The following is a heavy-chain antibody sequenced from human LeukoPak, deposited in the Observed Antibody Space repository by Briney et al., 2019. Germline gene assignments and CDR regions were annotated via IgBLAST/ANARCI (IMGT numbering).Heavy chain of an antibody. J-gene: IGHJ4*02. CDR3: AKDRQTITIFGVVNTPRANCDY. V-gene: IGHV3-30*02. Sequence: PGGSLRLSCAASGFSFSRYDIHWVRQAPGKGLEWVAFIRYDGSNKNYADSVRGRFTISRDNFMSTVYLQMNSLRAEDTAVYYCAKDRQTITIFGVVNTPRANCDYWGQGTLVTVSS. CDR1: GFSFSRYD. D-gene: IGHD3-3*01. CDR2: IRYDGSNK.